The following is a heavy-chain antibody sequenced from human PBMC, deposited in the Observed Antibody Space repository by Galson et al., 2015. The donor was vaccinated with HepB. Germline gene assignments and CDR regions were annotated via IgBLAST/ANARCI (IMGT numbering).Heavy chain of an antibody. CDR1: GFTFSSYW. CDR2: IKQDGSEK. Sequence: SLRLSCAASGFTFSSYWMSWVRQAPGKGLEWVANIKQDGSEKYYVDSVKGRFTISRDNAKNSLYLQMNSLRAEDTAVYYCARERYCSGGSCYSLSLDYWGQGTLVTVSS. V-gene: IGHV3-7*03. D-gene: IGHD2-15*01. J-gene: IGHJ4*02. CDR3: ARERYCSGGSCYSLSLDY.